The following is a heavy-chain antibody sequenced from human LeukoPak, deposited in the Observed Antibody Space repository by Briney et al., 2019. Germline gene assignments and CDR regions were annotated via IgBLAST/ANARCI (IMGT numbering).Heavy chain of an antibody. J-gene: IGHJ4*02. V-gene: IGHV5-51*01. CDR1: EYRFTSYW. CDR3: ARRPPASSSWDS. Sequence: GESLKISCKGSEYRFTSYWIGWGRQMPGKGLEWMGIIYPGDSNTRYSPSFQGQVTISADKSINTAYLQWSSLKASDTAMYYCARRPPASSSWDSWGQGTLVTVSS. D-gene: IGHD6-13*01. CDR2: IYPGDSNT.